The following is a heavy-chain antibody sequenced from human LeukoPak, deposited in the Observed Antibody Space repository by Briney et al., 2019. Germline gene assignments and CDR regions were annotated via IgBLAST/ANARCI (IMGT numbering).Heavy chain of an antibody. J-gene: IGHJ4*02. CDR2: IIPIFGTA. D-gene: IGHD4-23*01. Sequence: SVKVSCKASGGTFSSYAISWVRQAPGQGLEWMGGIIPIFGTANYAQKFQGRVTITADESTSTAYMELSSLGSEDTAVYYCARSTVALGYFDYWGQGTLVTVSS. CDR3: ARSTVALGYFDY. CDR1: GGTFSSYA. V-gene: IGHV1-69*13.